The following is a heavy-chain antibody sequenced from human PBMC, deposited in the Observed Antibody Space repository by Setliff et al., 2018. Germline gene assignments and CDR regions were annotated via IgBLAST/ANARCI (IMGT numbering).Heavy chain of an antibody. CDR1: GGSISSYY. J-gene: IGHJ3*02. D-gene: IGHD6-19*01. CDR2: IYYSGST. V-gene: IGHV4-59*01. CDR3: ARLGTSGRYSTLEAFDI. Sequence: SETLSLTCIVSGGSISSYYWSWIRQSPGKGLELIGYIYYSGSTKYNPSLNSRVIMSVDMSKNQFSLNLNSVTAADTAVYYCARLGTSGRYSTLEAFDIWGQGTMVTVSS.